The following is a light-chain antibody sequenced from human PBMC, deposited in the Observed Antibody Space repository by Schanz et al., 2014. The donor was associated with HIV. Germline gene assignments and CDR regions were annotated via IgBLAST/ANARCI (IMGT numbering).Light chain of an antibody. Sequence: QSALTQPPSASGSPGQSVTISCTGTGSDIGGYKYVSWYQQHPGKAPQLMIYEVSKRPSGVSDRFSGSKSGNTASLTISGLQAEDEADYYCCSYAGSSTPYVFGTGTKLTVL. CDR2: EVS. V-gene: IGLV2-8*01. J-gene: IGLJ1*01. CDR1: GSDIGGYKY. CDR3: CSYAGSSTPYV.